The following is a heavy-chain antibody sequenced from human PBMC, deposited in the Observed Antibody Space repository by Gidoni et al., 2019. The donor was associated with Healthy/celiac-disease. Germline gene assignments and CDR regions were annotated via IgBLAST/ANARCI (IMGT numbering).Heavy chain of an antibody. V-gene: IGHV3-9*01. CDR3: AKDKTSRNAYYFDY. CDR2: MSWNSGSI. J-gene: IGHJ4*02. CDR1: GFPFDDYA. Sequence: EVQLVESGGGLVQPGRSLRLSCAASGFPFDDYAMHWVRQAPGKGLEWVSGMSWNSGSIGYADSVKGRVTISRDNAKNSLYLQMNSLRAEDTALYYCAKDKTSRNAYYFDYWGQGTLVTVSS.